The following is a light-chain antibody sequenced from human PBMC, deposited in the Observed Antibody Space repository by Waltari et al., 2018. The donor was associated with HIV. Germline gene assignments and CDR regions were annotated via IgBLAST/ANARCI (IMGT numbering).Light chain of an antibody. CDR2: YDS. CDR3: QVWDSSSDHPYWV. V-gene: IGLV3-21*04. CDR1: NIGSKS. Sequence: SYVLTQPPSVSVAPGKTARITCGGNNIGSKSGHWYQQKPGQAPVLVIYYDSDRPSGIPERFPGSNSGNTATLTISRVEAGDEADYYCQVWDSSSDHPYWVFGGGTKLTVL. J-gene: IGLJ3*02.